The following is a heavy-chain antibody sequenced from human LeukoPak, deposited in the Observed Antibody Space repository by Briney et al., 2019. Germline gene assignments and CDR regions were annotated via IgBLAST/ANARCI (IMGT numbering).Heavy chain of an antibody. CDR1: GGSFSGYY. D-gene: IGHD3-10*01. CDR2: INHSGST. V-gene: IGHV4-34*01. J-gene: IGHJ4*02. CDR3: ATRPGDY. Sequence: SETLSLTCAVYGGSFSGYYWSWIRQPPGKGLEWIGEINHSGSTNYNPSLKSRVTISVDTSKNQFSLKLSSVTAADTAVYYCATRPGDYWGQGTLVTVSS.